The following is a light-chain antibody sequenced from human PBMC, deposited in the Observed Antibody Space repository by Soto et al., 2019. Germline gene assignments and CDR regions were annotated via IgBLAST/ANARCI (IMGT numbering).Light chain of an antibody. V-gene: IGLV1-40*01. CDR2: GNS. CDR1: SSNIGAGYV. J-gene: IGLJ2*01. Sequence: QSVLTQPPSVSGAPGQRVTISCTGSSSNIGAGYVVHWYQQLPGTAPKLLIYGNSNRPSGVPDRFSGSKSGTPASLAITGLQADDEADYYCQSYDTSLSGVVLGGGTKLTVL. CDR3: QSYDTSLSGVV.